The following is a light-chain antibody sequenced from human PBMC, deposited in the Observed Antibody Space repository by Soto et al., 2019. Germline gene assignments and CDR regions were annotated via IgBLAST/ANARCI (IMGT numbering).Light chain of an antibody. CDR2: AAS. Sequence: DLQMTQSPSSVSASVGDRVTITCRASQGISSLLAWYQQKPGKAPNLLIYAASSLQRGVPSRFSGSASGTDFTLTISSLQPEDFATYYCQQANTFPYTFGQGTKVEIQ. J-gene: IGKJ2*01. CDR1: QGISSL. CDR3: QQANTFPYT. V-gene: IGKV1-12*01.